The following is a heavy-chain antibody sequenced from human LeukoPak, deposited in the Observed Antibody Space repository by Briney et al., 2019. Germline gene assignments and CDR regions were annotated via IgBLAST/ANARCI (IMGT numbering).Heavy chain of an antibody. CDR1: GYTFTSYA. J-gene: IGHJ4*02. D-gene: IGHD5-24*01. CDR2: INAGNGNT. CDR3: ARTEMATILDFDY. Sequence: ASVKVSCKASGYTFTSYAMHWVRQAPGQGLEWMGWINAGNGNTKYSQKFQGRVTITRDTSASTAYMELSSLRSEDTAVFYCARTEMATILDFDYWGQGTLVTVSS. V-gene: IGHV1-3*01.